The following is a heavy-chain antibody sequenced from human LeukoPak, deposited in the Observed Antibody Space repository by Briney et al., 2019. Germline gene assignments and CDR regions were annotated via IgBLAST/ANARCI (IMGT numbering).Heavy chain of an antibody. CDR2: INPNSGGT. CDR3: ARQLRITMIVSGNWFDP. J-gene: IGHJ5*02. Sequence: GASVKVSCKXSGYTFTGYYMHWVRQAPGQGLEWMGRINPNSGGTDYAQNFQGRVTMTRDTSISTAYMELSRLRSDDTAVYYCARQLRITMIVSGNWFDPWGQGTLVTVSS. V-gene: IGHV1-2*06. CDR1: GYTFTGYY. D-gene: IGHD3-22*01.